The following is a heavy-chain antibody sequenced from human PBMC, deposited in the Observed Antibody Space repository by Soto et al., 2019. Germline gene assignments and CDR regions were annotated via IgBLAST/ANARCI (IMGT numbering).Heavy chain of an antibody. Sequence: SETLSLTCTVSGGSISSYYWSWIRQPPGKGLEWIGYIYYSGSTDYDPSLKSRVTISVDRSKNQFSLKLSSVTAADTAVYYCARVPDRWGQGTLVTVSS. CDR1: GGSISSYY. CDR3: ARVPDR. V-gene: IGHV4-59*12. D-gene: IGHD2-2*01. J-gene: IGHJ5*02. CDR2: IYYSGST.